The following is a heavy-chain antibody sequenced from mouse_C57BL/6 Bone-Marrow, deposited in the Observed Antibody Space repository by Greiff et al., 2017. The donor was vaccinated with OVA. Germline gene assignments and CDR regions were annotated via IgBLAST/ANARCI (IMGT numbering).Heavy chain of an antibody. J-gene: IGHJ1*03. CDR1: GFTFSDFY. CDR3: ARDRLGTRYFDV. D-gene: IGHD4-1*01. Sequence: EVNVVESGGGLVQSGRSLRLSCATSGFTFSDFYMEWVRQAPGKGLQWIAASRNKANDYTTEYSASVKGRFIVSRDTSQSILYLQMNALRAEDTAIYYCARDRLGTRYFDVWGTGTTVTVSS. V-gene: IGHV7-1*01. CDR2: SRNKANDYTT.